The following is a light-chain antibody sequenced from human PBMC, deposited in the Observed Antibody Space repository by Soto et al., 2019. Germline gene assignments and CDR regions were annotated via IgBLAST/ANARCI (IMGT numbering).Light chain of an antibody. Sequence: QAVGTQEPSLTVSPGGTVTLTCATSTGAVTSGYYPNWFQQKPGQAPRALIYSTNNKYSWTPARFSGSLLGGKAALTLSGVQPEDEADYYCLLYYGGQLGVFGGGTQLTVL. J-gene: IGLJ2*01. CDR3: LLYYGGQLGV. V-gene: IGLV7-43*01. CDR2: STN. CDR1: TGAVTSGYY.